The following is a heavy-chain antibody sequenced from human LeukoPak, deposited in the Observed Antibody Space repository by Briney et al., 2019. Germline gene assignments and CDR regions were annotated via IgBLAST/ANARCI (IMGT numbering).Heavy chain of an antibody. J-gene: IGHJ4*02. Sequence: GESLRLSCAASRFTLSTYWMSWVRQAPGKGLEWVAHIKQDGSQEYYVDSVKGRFTISRDSAENSLYLQMNSLRGEDTALYYCARKRPNYFDYWGQGTLVTVSS. V-gene: IGHV3-7*01. CDR3: ARKRPNYFDY. CDR1: RFTLSTYW. CDR2: IKQDGSQE.